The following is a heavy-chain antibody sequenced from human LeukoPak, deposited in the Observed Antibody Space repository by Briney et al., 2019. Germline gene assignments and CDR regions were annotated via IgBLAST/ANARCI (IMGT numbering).Heavy chain of an antibody. Sequence: SETLSLTCTVSGGSISSYYWSGIRQPPGKGLEWIGYIYYSGSTNYNPSLKSRVTISVDTSKNQFSLKLSSVTAADTAVYYCARRRGSGWFLDYWGQGTLVTVSS. CDR1: GGSISSYY. CDR2: IYYSGST. D-gene: IGHD6-19*01. J-gene: IGHJ4*02. CDR3: ARRRGSGWFLDY. V-gene: IGHV4-59*08.